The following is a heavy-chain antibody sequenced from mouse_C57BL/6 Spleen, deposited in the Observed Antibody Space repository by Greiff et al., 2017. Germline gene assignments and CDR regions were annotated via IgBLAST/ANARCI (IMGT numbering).Heavy chain of an antibody. Sequence: EVHLVESGGGLVKPGGSLKLSCAASGFTFSDYGMHWVRQAPEKGLEWVAYISSGSSTIYYADTVKGRFTISRDNAKNNLFLHMTSLRSEDTAMYYCAKSSPWYFDVWGTGTTVTVSS. D-gene: IGHD1-1*01. J-gene: IGHJ1*03. CDR2: ISSGSSTI. CDR1: GFTFSDYG. V-gene: IGHV5-17*01. CDR3: AKSSPWYFDV.